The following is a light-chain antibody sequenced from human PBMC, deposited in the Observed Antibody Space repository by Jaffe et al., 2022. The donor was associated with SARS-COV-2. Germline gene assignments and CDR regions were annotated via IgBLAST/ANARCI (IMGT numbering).Light chain of an antibody. V-gene: IGLV2-14*03. CDR3: SSYTSGNSLVL. J-gene: IGLJ2*01. Sequence: QSALTQPASVSGSPGQSITISCTGTSSDVGGYNYVSWYQQHPGKAPKVMIYDVSNRPSGVSSRFSGSKSGNTASLTISGLQAEDEADYYCSSYTSGNSLVLFGGGTKLTVL. CDR2: DVS. CDR1: SSDVGGYNY.